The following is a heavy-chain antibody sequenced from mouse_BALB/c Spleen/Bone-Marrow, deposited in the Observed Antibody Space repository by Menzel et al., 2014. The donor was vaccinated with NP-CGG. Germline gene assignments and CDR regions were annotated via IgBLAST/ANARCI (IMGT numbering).Heavy chain of an antibody. CDR3: TRRLLYYAMDY. Sequence: QVQLQQSGAELVKPGASVKLSCKASGCTFTSYYMYWVKQRPGQGLEWIGEINPSNGGTNFNEKFKSKAALTVDKSSSTAYMQLSSLTSEDSAVYYCTRRLLYYAMDYWGQGTSVTVSS. J-gene: IGHJ4*01. V-gene: IGHV1S81*02. CDR2: INPSNGGT. CDR1: GCTFTSYY. D-gene: IGHD2-13*01.